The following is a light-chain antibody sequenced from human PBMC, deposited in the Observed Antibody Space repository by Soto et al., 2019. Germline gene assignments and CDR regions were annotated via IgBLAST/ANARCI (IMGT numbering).Light chain of an antibody. CDR2: GAS. CDR3: QQYVSSPYT. Sequence: EIVLTQSPGTMSLSPGERATLSCRASQTVGSNYLAWFQQKPGQAPRLLIHGASSRATDIPDRFGGSGSGTEFTLTISRLEAEDFAVYYCQQYVSSPYTFGQGTKLEI. CDR1: QTVGSNY. V-gene: IGKV3-20*01. J-gene: IGKJ2*01.